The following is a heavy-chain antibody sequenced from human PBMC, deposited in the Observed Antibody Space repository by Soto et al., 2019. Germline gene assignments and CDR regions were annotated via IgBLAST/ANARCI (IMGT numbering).Heavy chain of an antibody. CDR3: AIDRHNYFFAP. J-gene: IGHJ5*02. Sequence: QVQLQESGPGLVKPSQTLSLTCTVSGASMSSGGYYWTWIRQSPGKGLEWIGYIYYSGGSYYNPSLVSRVAISLDTSRSQFSLTLHSVTAAHTAIYCRAIDRHNYFFAPWGQGTLVTVSS. CDR2: IYYSGGS. CDR1: GASMSSGGYY. V-gene: IGHV4-31*03. D-gene: IGHD1-1*01.